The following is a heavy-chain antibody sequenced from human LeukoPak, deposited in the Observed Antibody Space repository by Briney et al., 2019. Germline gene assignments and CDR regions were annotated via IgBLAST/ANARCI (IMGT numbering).Heavy chain of an antibody. CDR1: GFTFDDYA. D-gene: IGHD6-13*01. V-gene: IGHV3-9*01. CDR2: ISWNSGSI. CDR3: AKDQGIAPLYAFDI. J-gene: IGHJ3*02. Sequence: GRSLRLSCAASGFTFDDYAMHWVRQAPGKGLEWVSGISWNSGSIGYADSVKGRFTISRDNSKNTLYLQMNSLRAEDTAVYYCAKDQGIAPLYAFDIWGQGTMVTVSS.